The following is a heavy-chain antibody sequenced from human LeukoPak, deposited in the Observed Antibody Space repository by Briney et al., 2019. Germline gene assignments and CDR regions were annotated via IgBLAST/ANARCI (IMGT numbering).Heavy chain of an antibody. CDR3: AKRVLSGVPAPGLDY. CDR2: IGSSNSDT. V-gene: IGHV3-23*01. CDR1: GFTFSSYG. D-gene: IGHD2-2*01. J-gene: IGHJ4*02. Sequence: QPGGSLRLSCAASGFTFSSYGMSWVRQAPGKGLEWVSTIGSSNSDTYYTDSVKGRFTVSRDNSKNTLYLQMNSLRAEDTAVYYCAKRVLSGVPAPGLDYWGQGSLVSVSS.